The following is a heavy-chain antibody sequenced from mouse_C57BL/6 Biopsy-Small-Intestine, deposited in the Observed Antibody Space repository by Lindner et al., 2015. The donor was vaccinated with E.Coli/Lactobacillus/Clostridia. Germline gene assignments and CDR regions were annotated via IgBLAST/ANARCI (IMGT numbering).Heavy chain of an antibody. CDR1: GYVFSSSW. J-gene: IGHJ2*01. CDR3: ARERSHSGVNEV. CDR2: IYPGDGDT. V-gene: IGHV1-82*01. Sequence: VQLQESGPEVVKPGASVKISCKTSGYVFSSSWMNWVKQRPGKGLEWIGRIYPGDGDTKYNGKFKGKATLTADKSSGTAYMQFSSLTYEDSAVYFCARERSHSGVNEVWGQGTTLTVSS. D-gene: IGHD1-3*01.